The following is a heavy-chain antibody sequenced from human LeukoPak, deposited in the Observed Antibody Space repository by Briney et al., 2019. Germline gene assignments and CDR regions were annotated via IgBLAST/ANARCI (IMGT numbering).Heavy chain of an antibody. CDR1: GFTFSSYW. V-gene: IGHV3-74*01. CDR3: VRQSSGWYHFDY. D-gene: IGHD6-19*01. CDR2: INSDGSST. Sequence: GGSLRLSCAASGFTFSSYWMHWVRQAPGKGLVWVSRINSDGSSTSYADSVKGRFTISRDNAKNTLYLQMNSLRAEDTAVYYCVRQSSGWYHFDYWGQGTLVTVSS. J-gene: IGHJ4*02.